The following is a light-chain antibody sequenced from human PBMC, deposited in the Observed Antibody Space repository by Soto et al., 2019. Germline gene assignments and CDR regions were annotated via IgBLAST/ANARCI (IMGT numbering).Light chain of an antibody. CDR1: QSIGSW. CDR2: TAS. CDR3: QQYHSLSRT. J-gene: IGKJ1*01. Sequence: DIQMTQSPSTLSASVGDRVTITCRASQSIGSWLAWYQQKPGKAPELLIYTASTLESGVPSRFSGSGSGTEFTLIISSLQPDDSATYYCQQYHSLSRTFGQGTKVEIK. V-gene: IGKV1-5*03.